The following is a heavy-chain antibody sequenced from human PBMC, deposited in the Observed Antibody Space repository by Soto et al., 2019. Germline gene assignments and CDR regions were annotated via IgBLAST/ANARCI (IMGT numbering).Heavy chain of an antibody. Sequence: SVKVSCKASGGTFSSYTISWVRQAPGQGLEWMGRIIPILGIANYAQKFQGRVAITADKSTSTAYMELSSLRSEDTAVYYCARGGPSYDILTGYYYWGQGTLVTVSS. D-gene: IGHD3-9*01. CDR1: GGTFSSYT. J-gene: IGHJ4*02. CDR2: IIPILGIA. CDR3: ARGGPSYDILTGYYY. V-gene: IGHV1-69*02.